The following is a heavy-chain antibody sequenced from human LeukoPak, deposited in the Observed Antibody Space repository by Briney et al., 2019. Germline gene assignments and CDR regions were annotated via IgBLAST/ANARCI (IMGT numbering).Heavy chain of an antibody. J-gene: IGHJ4*02. D-gene: IGHD5-24*01. CDR2: IRYDGSNE. V-gene: IGHV3-30*02. CDR1: GFTLSCCG. Sequence: PGGSLRLSCVASGFTLSCCGMHWVRQAPGKGLEWVAFIRYDGSNEYYADSVKGRFTISRDNAKNSLYLQMNSLRAEDTAVYYCARERDAYAGFDYWGQGTLVTVSS. CDR3: ARERDAYAGFDY.